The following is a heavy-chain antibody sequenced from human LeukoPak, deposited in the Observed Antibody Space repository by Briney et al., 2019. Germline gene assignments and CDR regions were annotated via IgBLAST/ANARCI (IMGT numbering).Heavy chain of an antibody. D-gene: IGHD3-10*02. CDR1: GFTFSSYG. V-gene: IGHV3-23*01. CDR2: ISDSGGST. J-gene: IGHJ6*04. Sequence: GGSLRLSCAASGFTFSSYGMSWVRQAPGEGLEWVSAISDSGGSTYYTDSVRGRFTISRDNSKNTLYLQMNSLRAEDTAVYYCAELGITMIGGVWGKGTTVTISS. CDR3: AELGITMIGGV.